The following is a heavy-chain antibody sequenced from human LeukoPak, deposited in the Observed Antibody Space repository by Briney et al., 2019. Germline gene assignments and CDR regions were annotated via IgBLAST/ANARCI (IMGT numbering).Heavy chain of an antibody. V-gene: IGHV1-69*04. Sequence: ASVKVSCKASGGTFISYAISWVRQAPGQGLEWMGRIIPILGIANYAQKFQGRVTITADKSTSTAYMELSSLRSEDTAVYYCARASVAGQPDYWGQGTLVTVSS. J-gene: IGHJ4*02. CDR2: IIPILGIA. CDR3: ARASVAGQPDY. D-gene: IGHD6-19*01. CDR1: GGTFISYA.